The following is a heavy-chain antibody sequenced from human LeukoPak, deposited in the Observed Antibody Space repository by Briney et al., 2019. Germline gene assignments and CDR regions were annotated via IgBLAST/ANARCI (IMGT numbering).Heavy chain of an antibody. D-gene: IGHD3-22*01. CDR3: ARSTYYYDSSGPQDAFDI. CDR2: IYYSGST. Sequence: SETLSLTCTVSGGSISSYYWSWIRQPPGKGLEWIGYIYYSGSTYYNPSLKSRVTISVDTSKNQFSLKLSSVTAADTAVYYCARSTYYYDSSGPQDAFDIWGQGTMVTVSS. V-gene: IGHV4-59*12. CDR1: GGSISSYY. J-gene: IGHJ3*02.